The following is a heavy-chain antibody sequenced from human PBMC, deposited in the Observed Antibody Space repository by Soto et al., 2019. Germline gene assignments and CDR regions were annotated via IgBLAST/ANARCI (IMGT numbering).Heavy chain of an antibody. J-gene: IGHJ4*02. CDR1: GGSFSGYY. D-gene: IGHD2-21*01. V-gene: IGHV4-59*01. CDR3: ARGSGGDISY. Sequence: PSETLSLTCAVYGGSFSGYYWSWIRQPPGKGLEWIGYIYYSGSTNYNPSLKSRVTMSVDTSKNQFSLELSSVTAADTAVYYCARGSGGDISYWGQGTLVTVSS. CDR2: IYYSGST.